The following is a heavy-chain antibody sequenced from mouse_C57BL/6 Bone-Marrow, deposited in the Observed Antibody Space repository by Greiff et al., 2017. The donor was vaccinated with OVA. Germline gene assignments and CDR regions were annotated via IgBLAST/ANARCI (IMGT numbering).Heavy chain of an antibody. J-gene: IGHJ3*01. CDR3: IFMFTPGAN. Sequence: EVQLQQSGAELVRPGASVKLSCTASGFNIKDDYMHWVKQRPEQGLEWIGWIDPENGDTEYASKFQGKATITAATSSNTAYLQLSSLTSEDTAVYYCIFMFTPGANWGQGPLFTVS. V-gene: IGHV14-4*01. CDR1: GFNIKDDY. CDR2: IDPENGDT. D-gene: IGHD2-2*01.